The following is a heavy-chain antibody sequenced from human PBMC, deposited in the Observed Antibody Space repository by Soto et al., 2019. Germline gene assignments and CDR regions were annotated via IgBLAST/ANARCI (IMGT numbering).Heavy chain of an antibody. CDR2: IIPIFGTA. D-gene: IGHD3-22*01. V-gene: IGHV1-69*13. J-gene: IGHJ6*02. CDR3: ARERANYYDSSGYYFIPANSYGMDV. CDR1: GGTFSSYA. Sequence: ASVKVSCKASGGTFSSYAISWVRQAPGQGLEWMGGIIPIFGTANYAQKFQGRVTITADESTSTAYMELSSLRSEDTAVYYCARERANYYDSSGYYFIPANSYGMDVCGQAIMGTVSS.